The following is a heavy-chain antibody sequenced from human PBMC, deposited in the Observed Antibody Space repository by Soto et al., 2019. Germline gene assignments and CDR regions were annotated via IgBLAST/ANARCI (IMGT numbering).Heavy chain of an antibody. Sequence: GGSLRLSCAASGFTFSSYAMHWVRQAPGKGLEWVAVISYDGSNKYYADSVKGRFTISRDNSKNTLYLQMNSLRAEDTAVYYCARRSKIYYYYGMDVWGQGTTVTVS. J-gene: IGHJ6*02. CDR3: ARRSKIYYYYGMDV. CDR2: ISYDGSNK. V-gene: IGHV3-30-3*01. CDR1: GFTFSSYA.